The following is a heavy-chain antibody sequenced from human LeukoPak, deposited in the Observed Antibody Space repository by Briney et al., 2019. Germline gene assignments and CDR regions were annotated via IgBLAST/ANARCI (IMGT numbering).Heavy chain of an antibody. Sequence: SETLSLTCTVSGGSISSGGYYWSWIRQHPGKGLEWIGYIYYSGSTYYNSSLKSRVTISVDTSKNQFSLKLSSVTAADTAVYYCARGLGRPAAASSYYYYYYGMDVWGQGTTVTVSS. D-gene: IGHD6-13*01. V-gene: IGHV4-31*03. J-gene: IGHJ6*02. CDR3: ARGLGRPAAASSYYYYYYGMDV. CDR2: IYYSGST. CDR1: GGSISSGGYY.